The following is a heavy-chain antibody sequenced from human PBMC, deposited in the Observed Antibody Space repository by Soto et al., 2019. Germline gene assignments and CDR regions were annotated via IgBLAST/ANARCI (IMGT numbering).Heavy chain of an antibody. CDR1: GGSFSGYY. V-gene: IGHV4-34*01. CDR2: INHSGTT. D-gene: IGHD3-16*02. CDR3: AQVRYGRTDY. J-gene: IGHJ4*02. Sequence: PSETLSLTCAVYGGSFSGYYWSWIRQPPGKGLEWIGEINHSGTTNYNPSLKSRVTISVDTSKNQFSLKLSSVTAADTAVYYCAQVRYGRTDYWGQGTLVTVSS.